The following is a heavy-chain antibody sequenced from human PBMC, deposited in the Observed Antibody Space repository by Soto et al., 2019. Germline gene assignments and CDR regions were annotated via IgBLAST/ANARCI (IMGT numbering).Heavy chain of an antibody. CDR3: ARNFGAASCSWYSIVAPDAFDI. CDR2: MNPNSGNT. Sequence: GASVKVSCKASGYTFTSYDINWVRQATGQGLEWMGWMNPNSGNTGYAQKFQGRVTMTRNTSISTAYMGLSSLRSEDTAVYYCARNFGAASCSWYSIVAPDAFDIWGQGTMVTVSS. CDR1: GYTFTSYD. V-gene: IGHV1-8*01. J-gene: IGHJ3*02. D-gene: IGHD6-13*01.